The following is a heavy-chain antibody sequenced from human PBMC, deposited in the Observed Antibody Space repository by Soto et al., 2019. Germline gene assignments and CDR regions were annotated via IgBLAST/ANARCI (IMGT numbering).Heavy chain of an antibody. D-gene: IGHD3-22*01. V-gene: IGHV1-69*13. J-gene: IGHJ4*02. Sequence: ASVKVSCKASGGTFSSYAISWVRQAPGQGLEWMGGIIPIFGTANYAQKFQGRVTITADESTSTAYMELSSLRSEDTAVYYCARESEASSGYTYFDYWGQGTLVTVSS. CDR2: IIPIFGTA. CDR1: GGTFSSYA. CDR3: ARESEASSGYTYFDY.